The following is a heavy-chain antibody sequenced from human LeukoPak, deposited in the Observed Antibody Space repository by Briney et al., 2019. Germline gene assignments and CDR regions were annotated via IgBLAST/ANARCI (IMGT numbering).Heavy chain of an antibody. Sequence: SETLSLTCTVSGGSISRYYWSWIRQLPGKGLEWIGYIYYSGSTNYNPSLKSRVTISVDTSKNQFSLKLSSVTAADTAVYYCARSRYSSSWNRDYYYYMDVWGKGTTVTVSS. D-gene: IGHD6-13*01. CDR3: ARSRYSSSWNRDYYYYMDV. CDR1: GGSISRYY. V-gene: IGHV4-59*01. J-gene: IGHJ6*03. CDR2: IYYSGST.